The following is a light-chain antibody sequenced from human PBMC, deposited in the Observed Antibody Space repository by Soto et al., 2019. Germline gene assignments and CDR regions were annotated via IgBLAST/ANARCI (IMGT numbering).Light chain of an antibody. V-gene: IGLV2-14*01. CDR1: SSDIGNCDF. Sequence: QSALTQPASVSGSPGQSITIYCTGTSSDIGNCDFVSWYQHVPGTAPKAMIYEVSSRPSGVSNRFSGSKSGNTASLTISGLQSEDEAYYYCRTYKTTTSFILFGGGIKLTV. CDR2: EVS. J-gene: IGLJ2*01. CDR3: RTYKTTTSFIL.